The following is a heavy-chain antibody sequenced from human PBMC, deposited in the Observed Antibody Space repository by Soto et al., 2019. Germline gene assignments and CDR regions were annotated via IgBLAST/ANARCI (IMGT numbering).Heavy chain of an antibody. D-gene: IGHD2-15*01. CDR3: TRVAGGTSPYYFDY. Sequence: GGSLRLSCAASGLTFSYHWMYWVRQAPGKGLVWVSHINSDGTSTEYADSVKGRFTISRDNAKDTLYLQMNRLTAEDTAVYFCTRVAGGTSPYYFDYWGRGIVVTVSS. V-gene: IGHV3-74*01. J-gene: IGHJ4*02. CDR1: GLTFSYHW. CDR2: INSDGTST.